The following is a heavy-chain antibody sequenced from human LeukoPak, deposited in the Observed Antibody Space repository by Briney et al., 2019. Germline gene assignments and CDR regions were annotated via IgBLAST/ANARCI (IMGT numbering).Heavy chain of an antibody. Sequence: GASVKVSCKASGYTFTSYDINWVRQATGQGLEWTGWMNPNSGNTGYAQKFQGRVTITRNTSINTAYMELSSLRSEDTAVYYCARVPSGGDRFDPWGQGTLVTVSS. V-gene: IGHV1-8*03. D-gene: IGHD3-16*01. CDR3: ARVPSGGDRFDP. CDR1: GYTFTSYD. J-gene: IGHJ5*02. CDR2: MNPNSGNT.